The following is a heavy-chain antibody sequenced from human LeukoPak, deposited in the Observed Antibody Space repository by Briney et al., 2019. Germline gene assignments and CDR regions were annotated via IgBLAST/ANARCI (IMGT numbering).Heavy chain of an antibody. CDR2: INPNSGAT. D-gene: IGHD2-2*01. CDR3: ARVKKLMPEFEF. J-gene: IGHJ4*02. CDR1: GYTLTDYF. V-gene: IGHV1-2*02. Sequence: ASVKVSCKTSGYTLTDYFMHWVRQAPGQGLEWMGWINPNSGATKYAQKFQGRVSMTRDTSINTAYMDLTNLRSDDTAIFYCARVKKLMPEFEFWGQGTLVTVSS.